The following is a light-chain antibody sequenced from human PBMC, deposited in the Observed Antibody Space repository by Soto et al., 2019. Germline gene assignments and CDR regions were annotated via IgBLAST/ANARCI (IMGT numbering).Light chain of an antibody. CDR1: QSVSSSF. CDR2: GAS. J-gene: IGKJ1*01. Sequence: EIVLTQSPGTLSLSPGERATLSCRASQSVSSSFLAWYQQKPGQAPRLLIYGASSRATGIPDRFSGSGSGTDFTLTISGLEHEDFAVYYCQQYDSSPWTFGQATQLEIK. V-gene: IGKV3-20*01. CDR3: QQYDSSPWT.